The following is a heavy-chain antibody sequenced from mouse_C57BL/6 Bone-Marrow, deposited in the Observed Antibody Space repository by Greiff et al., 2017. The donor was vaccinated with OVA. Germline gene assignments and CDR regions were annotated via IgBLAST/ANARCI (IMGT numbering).Heavy chain of an antibody. J-gene: IGHJ2*01. CDR2: INPGSGGT. V-gene: IGHV1-54*01. Sequence: VQRVESGAELVRPGTSVKVSCKASGYAFTNYLIEWVKQRPGQGLEWIGVINPGSGGTNYNEKFKGKATLTADKSSSTAYMQLSSLTSEDSAVYFCARPFYYGSRRSYYFDYWGQGTTLTVSS. D-gene: IGHD1-1*01. CDR3: ARPFYYGSRRSYYFDY. CDR1: GYAFTNYL.